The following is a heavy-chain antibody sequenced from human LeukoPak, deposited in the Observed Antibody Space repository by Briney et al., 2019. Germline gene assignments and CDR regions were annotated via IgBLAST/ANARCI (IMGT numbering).Heavy chain of an antibody. J-gene: IGHJ4*02. CDR2: IRSKANSYAT. CDR1: GFTFSGSA. V-gene: IGHV3-73*01. D-gene: IGHD4/OR15-4a*01. Sequence: PGGTLRPSCAASGFTFSGSAMHWVRQASGKGLEWVGRIRSKANSYATAYAASVTGRFTISRDDSKNTAYLQMNNLKTEDTAVYYCIRYRMLTGNDYNWGQGTLVTVSS. CDR3: IRYRMLTGNDYN.